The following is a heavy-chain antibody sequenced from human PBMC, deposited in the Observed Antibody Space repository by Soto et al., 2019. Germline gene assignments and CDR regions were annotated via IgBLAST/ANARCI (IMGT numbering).Heavy chain of an antibody. J-gene: IGHJ4*02. CDR2: ISPMFGAA. CDR1: GGTFNTYA. V-gene: IGHV1-69*19. Sequence: QVQLGQSGAEMKKPGSSVKVSCQSSGGTFNTYAMNWERQAPGQGPEWMGDISPMFGAANYAPKFQGRVTITADESTGTSYMQLSSLTSEDTALYFCAREVQVHTPAFVYWGQGTLVTVSS. D-gene: IGHD3-10*01. CDR3: AREVQVHTPAFVY.